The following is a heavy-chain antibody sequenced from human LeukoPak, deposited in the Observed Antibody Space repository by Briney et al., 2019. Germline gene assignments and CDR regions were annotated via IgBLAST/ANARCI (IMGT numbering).Heavy chain of an antibody. V-gene: IGHV3-66*01. CDR2: IYSGGST. CDR3: TRGSGPPHDAFDI. CDR1: GFTFSSNY. Sequence: GGSLRLSCAASGFTFSSNYMSWVRQAPGKGLEWVSVIYSGGSTYYADSVKGRFTISRDNSKNTLYLQMNSLRVEDTAVYYCTRGSGPPHDAFDIWGQGTMVTVSS. J-gene: IGHJ3*02. D-gene: IGHD1-14*01.